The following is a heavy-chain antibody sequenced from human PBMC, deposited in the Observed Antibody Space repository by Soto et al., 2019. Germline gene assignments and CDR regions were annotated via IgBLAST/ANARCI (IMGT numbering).Heavy chain of an antibody. Sequence: WASVKVSCKASGYTFTSYDINWVRQATGQGLEWMGWMNPNSGNTGYAQKFQGRVTMTRNTSISTAYMELSSLRSEDTAVYYCARGQYYDFWSGYYTGIFGMDVWGQGTTVTVSS. CDR1: GYTFTSYD. J-gene: IGHJ6*02. CDR2: MNPNSGNT. CDR3: ARGQYYDFWSGYYTGIFGMDV. D-gene: IGHD3-3*01. V-gene: IGHV1-8*01.